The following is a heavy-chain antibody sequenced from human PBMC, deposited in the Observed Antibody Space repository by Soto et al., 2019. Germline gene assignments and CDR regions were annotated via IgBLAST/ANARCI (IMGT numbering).Heavy chain of an antibody. CDR2: IKSKTDGATI. Sequence: PGGSLRLSCAASGFTLSNAWMSWVRQAPGKGLEWVGRIKSKTDGATIDYAAPVRGRFTISGDDSKGTLYLQMSNLKTEDTAVYYCATDYMPGTASPRFRHWGQGSLVGVSS. CDR3: ATDYMPGTASPRFRH. CDR1: GFTLSNAW. D-gene: IGHD2-15*01. V-gene: IGHV3-15*01. J-gene: IGHJ1*01.